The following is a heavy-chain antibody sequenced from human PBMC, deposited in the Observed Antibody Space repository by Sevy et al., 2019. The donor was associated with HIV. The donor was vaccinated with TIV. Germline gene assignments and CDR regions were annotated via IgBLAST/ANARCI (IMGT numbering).Heavy chain of an antibody. CDR2: IIPIFGTA. V-gene: IGHV1-69*13. CDR3: ARDYYDSSGYFDY. J-gene: IGHJ4*02. D-gene: IGHD3-22*01. Sequence: ASVKVSCKASGGTFSSYAISWVRQAPGQGLEWMGGIIPIFGTANYAQKFQGRVTITADESTSTAYMELSSLGFEDTAVYYCARDYYDSSGYFDYWGQGTLVTVSS. CDR1: GGTFSSYA.